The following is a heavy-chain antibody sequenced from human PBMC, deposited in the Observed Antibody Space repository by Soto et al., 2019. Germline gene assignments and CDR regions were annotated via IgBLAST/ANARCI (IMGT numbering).Heavy chain of an antibody. J-gene: IGHJ6*03. Sequence: QVQLVQSGAEVKKPGASVKVSCKASGYTFTSYGISWVRQAPGQGLEWMGWISAYNGNTNYAQKLQGRVTMTTDASTSTAYIELRSLRSDDTAVYYCARESRDWVGSYYYIDVWGKGTTVTVSS. CDR1: GYTFTSYG. D-gene: IGHD2-21*01. CDR2: ISAYNGNT. V-gene: IGHV1-18*01. CDR3: ARESRDWVGSYYYIDV.